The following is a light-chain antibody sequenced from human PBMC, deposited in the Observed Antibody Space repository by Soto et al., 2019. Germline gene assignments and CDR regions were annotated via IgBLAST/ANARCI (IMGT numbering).Light chain of an antibody. J-gene: IGKJ2*01. Sequence: DIQMTQSPSTLSESVGDRVTITCRASQRISSWLAWYQQKPGKAPKLLIYKASTLESGAPSRFSGSGSGTEFTLTISSLQPDDFATYYCQQYEDYYTFGQGTKLEIK. CDR1: QRISSW. CDR2: KAS. CDR3: QQYEDYYT. V-gene: IGKV1-5*03.